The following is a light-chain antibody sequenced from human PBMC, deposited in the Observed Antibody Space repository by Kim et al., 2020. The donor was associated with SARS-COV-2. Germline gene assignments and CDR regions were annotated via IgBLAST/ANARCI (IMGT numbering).Light chain of an antibody. CDR3: QQYENYPRT. V-gene: IGKV1-16*02. CDR1: QDIRHN. J-gene: IGKJ2*01. Sequence: SASVGDRVTLTCRASQDIRHNLVWIQQKPGKGPKSLIYVASRLLSGVPSNFSGSGSGTDFTLVINSLQPDDFATYYCQQYENYPRTFGQGTKLEI. CDR2: VAS.